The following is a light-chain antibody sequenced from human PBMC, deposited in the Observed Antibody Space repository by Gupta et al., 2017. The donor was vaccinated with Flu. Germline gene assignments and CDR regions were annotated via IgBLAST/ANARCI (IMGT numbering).Light chain of an antibody. J-gene: IGKJ1*01. CDR2: AAA. V-gene: IGKV1-39*01. CDR3: QQRDNTPWT. Sequence: DIQMTQSPSSLSASVGDRVTITCRASQSISRYLNWYQQKPGKAPKLLIYAAASLESGVPSRFSGSGSGTDFPLTISRLQPEDFAIYYCQQRDNTPWTFGQGTKVEIK. CDR1: QSISRY.